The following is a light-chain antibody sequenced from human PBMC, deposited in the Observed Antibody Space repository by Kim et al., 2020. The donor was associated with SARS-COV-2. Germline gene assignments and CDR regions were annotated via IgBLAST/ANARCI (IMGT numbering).Light chain of an antibody. CDR1: QDISNY. Sequence: SVGDRFTITCQASQDISNYLNWYQQKPGKAPKLLIYDASNLETGVPSRFSGSGSGTDFTFTISSLQPEDIATYYCQQYDNLLPFTFGPGTKVDIK. J-gene: IGKJ3*01. CDR2: DAS. V-gene: IGKV1-33*01. CDR3: QQYDNLLPFT.